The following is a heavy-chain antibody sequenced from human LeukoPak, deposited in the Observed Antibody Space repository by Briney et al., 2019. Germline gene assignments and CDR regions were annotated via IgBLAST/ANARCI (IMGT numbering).Heavy chain of an antibody. D-gene: IGHD3-10*01. J-gene: IGHJ4*02. V-gene: IGHV3-7*05. CDR2: VKQDGSEK. Sequence: GGSLRLSCAASGFTFSRFWMSWVRQAPGKGLEWVANVKQDGSEKYYVDSVKGRFTISRDNAKNSLYLKMNSLRAEDTAVYYCTTAGEFWFGELLFYWGQGTLVTVSS. CDR3: TTAGEFWFGELLFY. CDR1: GFTFSRFW.